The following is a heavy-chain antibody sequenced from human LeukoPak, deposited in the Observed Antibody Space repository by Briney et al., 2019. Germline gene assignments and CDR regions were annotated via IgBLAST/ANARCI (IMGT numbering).Heavy chain of an antibody. Sequence: GGSLRLSCAASGFTFSSYAMSWVRQVPGKGLEWVSVISGSGDNTYYADSVKGRFTISRDNSKNMLYLQMNSLRAEDTAVYYCAKWKYSNSGIDDYWGQGTLVAVSS. CDR1: GFTFSSYA. CDR2: ISGSGDNT. CDR3: AKWKYSNSGIDDY. V-gene: IGHV3-23*01. J-gene: IGHJ4*02. D-gene: IGHD6-6*01.